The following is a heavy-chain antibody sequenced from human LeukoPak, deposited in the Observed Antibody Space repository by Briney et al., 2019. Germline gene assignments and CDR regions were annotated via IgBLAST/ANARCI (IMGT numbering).Heavy chain of an antibody. CDR3: ANSIAAARGYYFDY. CDR1: GFIFSSYW. V-gene: IGHV3-7*05. CDR2: INLDGSEK. Sequence: PGGSLRLSCAASGFIFSSYWMNWVRQAPGKGLEWVANINLDGSEKDYVDSVKGRFTISRDNAKNSLYLQMNSLRAEDTAVYYCANSIAAARGYYFDYWGQGTLVTVSS. J-gene: IGHJ4*02. D-gene: IGHD6-13*01.